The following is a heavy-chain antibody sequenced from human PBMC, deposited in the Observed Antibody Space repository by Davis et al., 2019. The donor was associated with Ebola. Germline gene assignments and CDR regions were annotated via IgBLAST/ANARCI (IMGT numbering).Heavy chain of an antibody. D-gene: IGHD6-6*01. CDR1: GGSISSGGYY. J-gene: IGHJ4*02. V-gene: IGHV4-31*03. CDR2: IYYSGST. CDR3: ARGGAHIAARPDKAFDY. Sequence: PSETLSLTCTVSGGSISSGGYYWSWIRQHPGKGLEWIGYIYYSGSTYYNPSLKSRVTISVDTSKNQFSLKLGSVTAADTAVYYCARGGAHIAARPDKAFDYWGQGTLVTVSS.